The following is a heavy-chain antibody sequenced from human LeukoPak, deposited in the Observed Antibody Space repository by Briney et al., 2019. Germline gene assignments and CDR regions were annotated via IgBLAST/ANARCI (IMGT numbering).Heavy chain of an antibody. D-gene: IGHD3-10*01. Sequence: PSETLSLTCGVSGGSLSGFYWSWVRQPPGKGLEWIGDINHSGTTNYNPPLESRVTVEMSNNQFSLKLNFVTAADTAIYYCARDGPVSSGYSYWGQGILVTVSS. V-gene: IGHV4-34*01. J-gene: IGHJ4*02. CDR3: ARDGPVSSGYSY. CDR1: GGSLSGFY. CDR2: INHSGTT.